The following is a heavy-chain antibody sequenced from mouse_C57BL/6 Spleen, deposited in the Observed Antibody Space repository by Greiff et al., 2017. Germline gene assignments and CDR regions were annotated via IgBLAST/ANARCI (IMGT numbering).Heavy chain of an antibody. Sequence: EVKLMESGGGLVQPGGSLSLSCAASGFTFTDYYMSWVRQPPGKALEWLGFIRNKANGYTTEYSASVKGRFTISRDNSQSILYLQMNALRAEDSAAYYCARYPYYYGSSGGMDYWGQGTSVTVSS. CDR2: IRNKANGYTT. D-gene: IGHD1-1*01. J-gene: IGHJ4*01. V-gene: IGHV7-3*01. CDR3: ARYPYYYGSSGGMDY. CDR1: GFTFTDYY.